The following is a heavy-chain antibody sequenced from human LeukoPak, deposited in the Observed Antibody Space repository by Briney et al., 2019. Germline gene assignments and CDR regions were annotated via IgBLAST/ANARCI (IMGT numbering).Heavy chain of an antibody. Sequence: GESLKISRKGSGYSFTSYWIGWGPQMSGKGLEWMGIFIHGDSDTRYNASFQGRLTTSADKTINTAFYQRSSLKTSDTAMNYCARSTNYDSGGYVVDYWGQGTLVTVSS. CDR2: FIHGDSDT. V-gene: IGHV5-51*01. D-gene: IGHD3-22*01. CDR3: ARSTNYDSGGYVVDY. CDR1: GYSFTSYW. J-gene: IGHJ4*02.